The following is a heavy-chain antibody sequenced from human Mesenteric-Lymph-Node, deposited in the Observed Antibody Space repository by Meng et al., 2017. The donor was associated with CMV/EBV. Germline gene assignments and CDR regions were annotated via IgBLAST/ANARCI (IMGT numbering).Heavy chain of an antibody. CDR1: GYTFTSFD. D-gene: IGHD2-2*01. V-gene: IGHV1-8*01. CDR3: SRHVSSTSRFDP. CDR2: MNPDIGNT. Sequence: ASVKVSCKASGYTFTSFDIKWVRQATGQGLEWMGWMNPDIGNTGYAQKFLGRVTMTRNTSISTAYMELSSLRSEDTAVYYCSRHVSSTSRFDPWGQGTLVTVSS. J-gene: IGHJ5*02.